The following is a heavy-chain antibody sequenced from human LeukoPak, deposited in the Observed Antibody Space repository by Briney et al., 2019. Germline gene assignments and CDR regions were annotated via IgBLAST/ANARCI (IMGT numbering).Heavy chain of an antibody. CDR1: GYTFTGYY. D-gene: IGHD4-17*01. CDR3: ARDIGQGLRIYYYYGMDV. J-gene: IGHJ6*02. CDR2: INPNSGGT. Sequence: ASVKVSCKASGYTFTGYYTHWVRQAPGQGLEWMGWINPNSGGTNYAQKFQGRVTMTRDTSISTAYMELSGLRSDDTAVYYCARDIGQGLRIYYYYGMDVWGQGTTVTVSS. V-gene: IGHV1-2*02.